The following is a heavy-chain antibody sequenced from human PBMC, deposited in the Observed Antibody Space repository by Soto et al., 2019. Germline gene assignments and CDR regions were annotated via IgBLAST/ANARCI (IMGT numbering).Heavy chain of an antibody. CDR3: ARVRGYDYVWGSYRTYGMDV. CDR2: INHSGST. D-gene: IGHD3-16*02. J-gene: IGHJ6*02. CDR1: GGSFSGYY. Sequence: PSETLYLTCAIYGGSFSGYYWSWIRQPPGKGLEWIGEINHSGSTNYNPSLKSRVTISVDTSKNQFSLKLSSVTAADTAVYYCARVRGYDYVWGSYRTYGMDVWGQGTTVTVSS. V-gene: IGHV4-34*01.